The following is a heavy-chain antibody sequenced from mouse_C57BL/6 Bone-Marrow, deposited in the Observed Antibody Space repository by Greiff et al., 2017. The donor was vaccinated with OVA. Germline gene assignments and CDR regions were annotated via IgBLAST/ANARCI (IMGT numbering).Heavy chain of an antibody. J-gene: IGHJ3*01. Sequence: QVQLQQPGAELVKPGASVKLSCKASGYTFTSYWMPWVKQRPGHGLEWIGMIHPNSGSTNYNEKFKSKATLTVDKSSSTAYMQLSSLTSEDSAVYYCARCTYYSNSCAYWGQGTLVTVSA. V-gene: IGHV1-64*01. CDR1: GYTFTSYW. CDR2: IHPNSGST. D-gene: IGHD2-5*01. CDR3: ARCTYYSNSCAY.